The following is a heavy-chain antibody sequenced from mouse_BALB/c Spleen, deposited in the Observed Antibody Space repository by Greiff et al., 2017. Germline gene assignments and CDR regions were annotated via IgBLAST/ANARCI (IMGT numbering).Heavy chain of an antibody. CDR1: GYAFTSYN. CDR2: IDPYNGGT. V-gene: IGHV1S135*01. Sequence: VHVKQSGPELVKPGASVKVSCKASGYAFTSYNMYWVKQSHGKSLEWIGYIDPYNGGTSYNQKFKGKATLTVDKSSSTAYMHLNSLTSEDSAVYYCANYDYDVGFAYWGQGTLVTVSA. D-gene: IGHD2-4*01. J-gene: IGHJ3*01. CDR3: ANYDYDVGFAY.